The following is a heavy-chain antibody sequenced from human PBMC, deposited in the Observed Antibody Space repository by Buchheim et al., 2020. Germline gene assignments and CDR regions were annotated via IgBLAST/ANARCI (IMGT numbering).Heavy chain of an antibody. D-gene: IGHD4-23*01. CDR1: GFTVSRYW. J-gene: IGHJ4*02. CDR2: IDGDGSAA. CDR3: ARASNSRDYFDS. V-gene: IGHV3-74*01. Sequence: EVQLVESGGGLVQPGQSLRLSCTASGFTVSRYWIHWVRQAPGKGLVWVSRIDGDGSAADYADSVTGRVTVSRDNAKNKVYLQLNSLRAEDTGVYYCARASNSRDYFDSWGQGTL.